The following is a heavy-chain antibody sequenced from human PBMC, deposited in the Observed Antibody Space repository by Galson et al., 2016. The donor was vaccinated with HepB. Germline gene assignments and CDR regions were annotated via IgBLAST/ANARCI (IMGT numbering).Heavy chain of an antibody. CDR3: VRDVKQKFYDY. V-gene: IGHV3-7*01. Sequence: SLRLSCATSGFAFNSYWMAWVRQAPGKGLQWLANIRQDARETFYVDSAKGRFTISRDNAKNTVYLQMRSLRAEDTAVYYCVRDVKQKFYDYWGQGTRVTVSS. CDR2: IRQDARET. D-gene: IGHD6-13*01. J-gene: IGHJ4*02. CDR1: GFAFNSYW.